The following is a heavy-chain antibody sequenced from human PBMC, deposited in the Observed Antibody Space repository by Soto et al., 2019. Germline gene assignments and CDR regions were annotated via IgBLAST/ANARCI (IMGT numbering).Heavy chain of an antibody. J-gene: IGHJ1*01. CDR1: GYTFTTYD. V-gene: IGHV1-8*01. CDR3: TRGPSLYGDYDVTYDH. D-gene: IGHD4-17*01. Sequence: GASVKVSCKTSGYTFTTYDINWVRQATGQGLGWLGWMNPNTGKAGYEQRFQGRVTMTRNTSISTAYMELSSLTSEDTAIYFCTRGPSLYGDYDVTYDHWGQGTLVNVSS. CDR2: MNPNTGKA.